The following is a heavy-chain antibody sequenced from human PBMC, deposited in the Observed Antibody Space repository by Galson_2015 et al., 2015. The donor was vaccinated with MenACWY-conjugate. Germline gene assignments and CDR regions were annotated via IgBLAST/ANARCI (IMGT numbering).Heavy chain of an antibody. Sequence: SLRLSCAASGFTFSSYAMSWVRQAPGKGLEWVSAISGCTGGTYYADSVKGRLTISRDNSKNTLYLQIDSLRAEDTAVYYCAKDRPPYCTNGVCYLVWAFDIWGQGTMVTVSS. J-gene: IGHJ3*02. D-gene: IGHD2-8*01. CDR2: ISGCTGGT. CDR3: AKDRPPYCTNGVCYLVWAFDI. CDR1: GFTFSSYA. V-gene: IGHV3-23*01.